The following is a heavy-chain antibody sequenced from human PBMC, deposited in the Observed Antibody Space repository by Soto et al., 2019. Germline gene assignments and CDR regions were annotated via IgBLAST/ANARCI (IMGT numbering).Heavy chain of an antibody. CDR2: IIPILGIA. CDR1: GGTFSSYT. J-gene: IGHJ4*02. D-gene: IGHD3-16*01. V-gene: IGHV1-69*02. CDR3: AKSAMTTFGGVTSADHFDY. Sequence: QVQLVQSGAEVKKPGSSVKVSCKASGGTFSSYTISWVRQAPGQGLEWMGRIIPILGIANYAQKFQGRVTITADKSTSTAYMELSSLRSEDTAVYYCAKSAMTTFGGVTSADHFDYWGQGTLVTVSS.